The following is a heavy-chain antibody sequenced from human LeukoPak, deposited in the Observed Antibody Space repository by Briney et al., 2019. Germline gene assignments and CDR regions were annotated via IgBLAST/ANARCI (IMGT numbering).Heavy chain of an antibody. CDR1: GGSISSYY. CDR2: IYTSGST. J-gene: IGHJ1*01. CDR3: ARPEGYCSSTSCWGFQH. D-gene: IGHD2-2*01. Sequence: SETLSLTCTVSGGSISSYYWSWIRQPAGKGLEWIGRIYTSGSTNYNPSLKSRVTMSVDTSKNQFSLKLSSVTAADTAVYYCARPEGYCSSTSCWGFQHWGQGTLVTVSS. V-gene: IGHV4-4*07.